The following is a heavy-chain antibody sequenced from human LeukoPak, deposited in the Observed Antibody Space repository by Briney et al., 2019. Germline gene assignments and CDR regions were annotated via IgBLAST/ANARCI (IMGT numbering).Heavy chain of an antibody. CDR3: ARQAHCTSYLCYPFDY. Sequence: SETLSLTCTVSGGSISGYYWSWIRQPPGKGLEWIGYIHYSGSTNYNPSLKSRVTISADTTKNQFSLKLSSVTAADTAVYYCARQAHCTSYLCYPFDYWGQGTLVTVSS. D-gene: IGHD2-8*01. J-gene: IGHJ4*02. V-gene: IGHV4-59*08. CDR2: IHYSGST. CDR1: GGSISGYY.